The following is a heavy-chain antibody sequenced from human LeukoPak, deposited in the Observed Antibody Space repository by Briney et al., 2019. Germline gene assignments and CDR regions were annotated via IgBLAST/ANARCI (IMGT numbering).Heavy chain of an antibody. V-gene: IGHV1-18*01. D-gene: IGHD3-16*01. CDR1: GYTFTSYG. CDR2: ISSYNGKT. J-gene: IGHJ4*02. Sequence: ASVKVSCKASGYTFTSYGLSWVRQAPGQGLEWMGWISSYNGKTHYAQKFQGRLTMTTDTSTSTAHMELRSLTSDDTAVYYCARDITVVSLASIGFDYWTQGTVVTVSS. CDR3: ARDITVVSLASIGFDY.